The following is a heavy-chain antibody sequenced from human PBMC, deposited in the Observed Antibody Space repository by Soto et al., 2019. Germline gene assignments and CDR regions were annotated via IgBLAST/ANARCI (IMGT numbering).Heavy chain of an antibody. V-gene: IGHV1-18*01. CDR3: ARDYYDAGRLDAHNCFDP. D-gene: IGHD3-10*01. CDR2: ISAYNGNT. CDR1: GYTFTSYG. J-gene: IGHJ5*02. Sequence: QVQLVQSGAEVKKPGASVKVSCKASGYTFTSYGISWVRQAPGQGLEWMGWISAYNGNTNYAQKLQGRVIMTTDTPKRPAYMELRSLRSDDTAVSYRARDYYDAGRLDAHNCFDPWGQGTLVTVSS.